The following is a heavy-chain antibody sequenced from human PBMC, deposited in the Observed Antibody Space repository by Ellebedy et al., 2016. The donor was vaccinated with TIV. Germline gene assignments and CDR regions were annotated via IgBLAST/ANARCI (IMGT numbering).Heavy chain of an antibody. V-gene: IGHV1-69*13. Sequence: AASVKVSCKASGGTFSSYAISWVRQAPGQGLEWMGGIIPIFGTANYAQKFQDRVTITADESTSTAYMELSSLRSEDTAVYYCARDGNGGSFDYWGQGTLVTVSS. J-gene: IGHJ4*02. CDR3: ARDGNGGSFDY. CDR1: GGTFSSYA. D-gene: IGHD2-15*01. CDR2: IIPIFGTA.